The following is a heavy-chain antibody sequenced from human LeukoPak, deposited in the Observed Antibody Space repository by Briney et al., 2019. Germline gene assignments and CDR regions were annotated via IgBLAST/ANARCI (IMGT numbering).Heavy chain of an antibody. D-gene: IGHD3-22*01. CDR3: ATYDSSGYYGAPGAFDI. CDR1: GGSISSSSYY. CDR2: IYYSGST. J-gene: IGHJ3*02. Sequence: SETLSLTCTVSGGSISSSSYYWGWIRQPPGKGLEWIGSIYYSGSTYYNPSLKSRVTISVDTSKNQFSLKLSSVTAADTAVYYYATYDSSGYYGAPGAFDIWGQGTMVTVSS. V-gene: IGHV4-39*07.